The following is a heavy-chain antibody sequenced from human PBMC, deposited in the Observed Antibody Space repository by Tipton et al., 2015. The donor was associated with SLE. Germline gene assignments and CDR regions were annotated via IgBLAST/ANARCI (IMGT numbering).Heavy chain of an antibody. J-gene: IGHJ6*03. CDR3: ARVFVFGEVLAPQYYYMDV. CDR1: GGSISSSLYY. CDR2: IYYSGST. V-gene: IGHV4-39*07. D-gene: IGHD3-3*01. Sequence: LRLSCTVSGGSISSSLYYWGWIRQPPGKGLEWIGSIYYSGSTYYNPSLKSRVTTSVDTSKNQFSLKLSSVTAADTAVYYCARVFVFGEVLAPQYYYMDVWGKGTTVTVSS.